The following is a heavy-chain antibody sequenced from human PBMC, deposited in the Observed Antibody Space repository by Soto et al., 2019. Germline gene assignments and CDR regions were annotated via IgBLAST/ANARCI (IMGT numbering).Heavy chain of an antibody. J-gene: IGHJ4*02. Sequence: GGSLRLSCAASGFTFSSYAMSWVRQAPGKGLEWVSAISGSGGSTYYADSVKGRFTISRDNSKNTLYLQMNSLRAEDTAVDYSAKDPYGSGSYFNYFDYWGQGTLVTVSS. V-gene: IGHV3-23*01. CDR1: GFTFSSYA. CDR3: AKDPYGSGSYFNYFDY. D-gene: IGHD3-10*01. CDR2: ISGSGGST.